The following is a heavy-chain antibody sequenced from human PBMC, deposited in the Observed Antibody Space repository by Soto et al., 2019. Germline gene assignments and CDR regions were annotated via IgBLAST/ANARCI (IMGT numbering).Heavy chain of an antibody. D-gene: IGHD3-10*01. CDR3: ARTYGSGDYFLPFEY. V-gene: IGHV1-18*01. J-gene: IGHJ4*02. Sequence: QVQLLQSGAEVKKPGASVQVSCKASGYMFNTYGITWVRQAPGQGREWMGWISVYNGNIDYAQKFEGRVTMTIDTSTSTAYMELKSLTSDDTAGYYCARTYGSGDYFLPFEYWGQGTPVSVSS. CDR1: GYMFNTYG. CDR2: ISVYNGNI.